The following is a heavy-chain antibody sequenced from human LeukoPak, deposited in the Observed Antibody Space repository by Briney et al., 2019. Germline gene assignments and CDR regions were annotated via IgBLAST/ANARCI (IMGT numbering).Heavy chain of an antibody. J-gene: IGHJ4*02. V-gene: IGHV3-23*01. CDR1: GFTFSNCA. Sequence: PGGSLRLSCAASGFTFSNCAMSWVRQAPEKGLEWVSGISGSGSSTYYADSVKGRFTISRDNSKNTLYLQMNSLRAEDTAVYYCAKGRYCTNGVCADDYWGQGTLVTVSS. CDR3: AKGRYCTNGVCADDY. D-gene: IGHD2-8*01. CDR2: ISGSGSST.